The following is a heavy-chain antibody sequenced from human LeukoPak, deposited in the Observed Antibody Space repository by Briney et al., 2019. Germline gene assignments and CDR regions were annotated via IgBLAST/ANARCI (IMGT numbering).Heavy chain of an antibody. CDR3: ASSGYYDFWSGYYFPDY. CDR1: GFTFSSYG. D-gene: IGHD3-3*01. J-gene: IGHJ4*02. Sequence: GRSLRLSCAASGFTFSSYGMHWVRQAPGKGLEWVAVIWYDGSNKYYADSVKGRFTISRDNSKNTLYLQMNSLRAEDTAVYYCASSGYYDFWSGYYFPDYWGQGTLVTVSS. V-gene: IGHV3-33*01. CDR2: IWYDGSNK.